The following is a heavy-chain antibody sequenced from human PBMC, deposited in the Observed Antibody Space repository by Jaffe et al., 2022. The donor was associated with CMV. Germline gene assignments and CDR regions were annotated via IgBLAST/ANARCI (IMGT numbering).Heavy chain of an antibody. D-gene: IGHD4-17*01. J-gene: IGHJ5*02. V-gene: IGHV3-53*02. CDR2: IYSGGST. CDR1: GFTVSSNY. CDR3: ARTAPGPTVTVGRGGEPWFDP. Sequence: EVQLVETGGGLIQPGGSLRLSCAASGFTVSSNYMSWVRQAPGKGLEWVSVIYSGGSTYYADSVKGRFTISRDNSKNTLYLQMNSLRAEDTAVYYCARTAPGPTVTVGRGGEPWFDPWGQGTLVTVSS.